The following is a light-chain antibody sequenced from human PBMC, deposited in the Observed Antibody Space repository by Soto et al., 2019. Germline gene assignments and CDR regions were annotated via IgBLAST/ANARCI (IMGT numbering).Light chain of an antibody. J-gene: IGKJ1*01. V-gene: IGKV1-27*01. CDR2: AAS. Sequence: DIQMTQSPSSLSASVRDRVTITCRASQGISNYLAWYQQKPGKVPKLLLYAASTLQSGLPSRFSGSGSGTDFTLTISSLQPEDVATYYCQKYDSAPWTFGQGTKVEIK. CDR1: QGISNY. CDR3: QKYDSAPWT.